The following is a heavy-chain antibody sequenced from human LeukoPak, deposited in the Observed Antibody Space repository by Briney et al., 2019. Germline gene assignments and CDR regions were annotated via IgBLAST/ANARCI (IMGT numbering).Heavy chain of an antibody. V-gene: IGHV3-15*01. CDR1: GFTFSDAW. CDR3: TTDGYSGYDSHFDY. CDR2: IKSKTDGGTT. J-gene: IGHJ4*02. Sequence: SGGSLRLSCAASGFTFSDAWMSWVRQAPGKGLKWVGRIKSKTDGGTTDYAAPVKGRFTISRDDSKNTLYLQMNSLKTEDTAVYYCTTDGYSGYDSHFDYWGQGTLVTVSS. D-gene: IGHD5-12*01.